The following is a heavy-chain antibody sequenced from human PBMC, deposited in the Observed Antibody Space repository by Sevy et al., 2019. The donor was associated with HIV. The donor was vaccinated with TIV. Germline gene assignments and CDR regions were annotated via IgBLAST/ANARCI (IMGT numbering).Heavy chain of an antibody. CDR1: GGTFSSYG. D-gene: IGHD3-9*01. CDR2: IIPLFDTT. Sequence: ASVKVSCKASGGTFSSYGISWVRQAPGQGLEWMGGIIPLFDTTNNAQKFQDRVTFTADESTSTAYMELSSLRSEDTAMYYCARAFPNILTGYYDYWGQGTVVTVSS. CDR3: ARAFPNILTGYYDY. J-gene: IGHJ4*02. V-gene: IGHV1-69*13.